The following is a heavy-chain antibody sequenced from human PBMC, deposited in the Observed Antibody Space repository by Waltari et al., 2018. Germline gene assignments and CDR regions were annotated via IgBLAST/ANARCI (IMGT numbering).Heavy chain of an antibody. J-gene: IGHJ6*03. D-gene: IGHD2-2*01. CDR2: INPNSGGT. CDR1: GYTFTGYY. Sequence: QVQLVQSGAEVKKPGASVKVSCKASGYTFTGYYMHRVRQAPGQGLEWMGWINPNSGGTNYAQKFQGRVTMTRDTSISTAYMELSRLRSDDTAVYYCARDRYCSSTSCYYMDVWGKGTTVTISS. CDR3: ARDRYCSSTSCYYMDV. V-gene: IGHV1-2*02.